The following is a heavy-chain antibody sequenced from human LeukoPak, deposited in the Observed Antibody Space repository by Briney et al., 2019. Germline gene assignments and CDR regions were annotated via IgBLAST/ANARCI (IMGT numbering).Heavy chain of an antibody. CDR1: GGSISSYY. D-gene: IGHD6-13*01. CDR2: IYYSGST. J-gene: IGHJ1*01. V-gene: IGHV4-59*01. CDR3: ASHSATWYFQH. Sequence: SETLSLTCTVSGGSISSYYWSWIRQPPGKGLEWIGYIYYSGSTNYKPSLKSRVTMSLNTSKNQFSLKLSSVTAADTAIHYCASHSATWYFQHWGQGTPVTVSS.